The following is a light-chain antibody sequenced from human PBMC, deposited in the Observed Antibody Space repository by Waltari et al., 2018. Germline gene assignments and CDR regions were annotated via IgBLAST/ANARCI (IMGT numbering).Light chain of an antibody. J-gene: IGLJ1*01. Sequence: QSVLTQPPSVSGAPGQRVTISCTGSSSNIGAGYDVHWYQQFPGTAPKLLIYGTTNRPSGVPDRISGSKSGTSASLAITGLQADDEADYYCQSYDSSLSGFVFGTGTTVTVL. CDR2: GTT. CDR1: SSNIGAGYD. V-gene: IGLV1-40*01. CDR3: QSYDSSLSGFV.